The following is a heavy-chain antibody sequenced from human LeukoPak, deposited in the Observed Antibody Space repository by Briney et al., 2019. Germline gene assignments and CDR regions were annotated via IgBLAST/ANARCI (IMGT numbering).Heavy chain of an antibody. D-gene: IGHD3-22*01. CDR2: IYYSGST. CDR3: ARPDSSGYYWDFDY. CDR1: GGSISSSSYY. V-gene: IGHV4-39*01. Sequence: SETLSLTCTVSGGSISSSSYYWGWIRQPPGKGLEWIGSIYYSGSTYYNPSLKSRVTISVDTSENQFSLKLSSVTAADTAVYYCARPDSSGYYWDFDYWGQGTLVTVSS. J-gene: IGHJ4*02.